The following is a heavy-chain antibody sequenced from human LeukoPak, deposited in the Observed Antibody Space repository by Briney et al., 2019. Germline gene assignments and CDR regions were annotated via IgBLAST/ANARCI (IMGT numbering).Heavy chain of an antibody. V-gene: IGHV3-21*01. J-gene: IGHJ4*02. CDR2: ISSSSSYI. D-gene: IGHD1-26*01. Sequence: GESLRLSCAASGFTFSSYSMNWVRQAPGKGLEWVSSISSSSSYIYYADSVKGRFTISRDNAKNSLYLQMNSLRAEDTAVYYCAREVGATTFDYWGQGTLVTVSS. CDR3: AREVGATTFDY. CDR1: GFTFSSYS.